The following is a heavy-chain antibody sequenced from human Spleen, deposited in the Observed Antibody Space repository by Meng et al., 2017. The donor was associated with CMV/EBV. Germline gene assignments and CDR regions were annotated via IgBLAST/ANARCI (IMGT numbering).Heavy chain of an antibody. Sequence: GESLKISCAASGFTFSSYAMSWVRQAPGKGLEWVSGISGSGGSTYYADSVKGRFTISRDNSKNTVYLQMNSLRAEDTAVYNCAKGGMSRLYWHFALWGRGTLVTVSS. CDR2: ISGSGGST. CDR3: AKGGMSRLYWHFAL. CDR1: GFTFSSYA. V-gene: IGHV3-23*01. D-gene: IGHD3-16*01. J-gene: IGHJ2*01.